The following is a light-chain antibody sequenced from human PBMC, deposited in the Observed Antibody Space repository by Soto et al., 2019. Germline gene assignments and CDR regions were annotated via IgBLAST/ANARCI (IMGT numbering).Light chain of an antibody. CDR3: QKHNTAPWT. CDR2: ATS. V-gene: IGKV1-27*01. J-gene: IGKJ1*01. CDR1: QGISKY. Sequence: DLRMTLSPSSLSASGGDIVTITCQASQGISKYVAWYQQKPGKVPKLLIYATSTLQSEVPSRFSASGSGTDFTLTISSLQPEDVATYYCQKHNTAPWTFGQGTKVDI.